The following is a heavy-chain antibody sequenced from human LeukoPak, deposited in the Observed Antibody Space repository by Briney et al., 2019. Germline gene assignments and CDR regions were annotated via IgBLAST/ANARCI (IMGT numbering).Heavy chain of an antibody. CDR3: GSRYCSGGSCYSEYFQH. CDR1: GGSISSSIYY. CDR2: IYYSGST. Sequence: SETLSLTCTVSGGSISSSIYYWGWIRQPPGKGLGWIGSIYYSGSTYYNPSLKSRVTISVDTSKNQFSLKLSSVTAADTAVYYCGSRYCSGGSCYSEYFQHWGQGTLVTVSS. J-gene: IGHJ1*01. D-gene: IGHD2-15*01. V-gene: IGHV4-39*07.